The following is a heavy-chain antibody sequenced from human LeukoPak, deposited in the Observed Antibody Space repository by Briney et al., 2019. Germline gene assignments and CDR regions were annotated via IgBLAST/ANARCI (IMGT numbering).Heavy chain of an antibody. D-gene: IGHD5-18*01. Sequence: GGSLRLSCAASGFTFSSYVMSWVRQAPGKGLEWVSAISGSGGSTYYADSVKGRSTISRDNSKNTLYLQTNSLRAEDTAVYYCAKDWRRGYSYGFDYWGQGTLVTVSS. CDR2: ISGSGGST. CDR3: AKDWRRGYSYGFDY. CDR1: GFTFSSYV. J-gene: IGHJ4*02. V-gene: IGHV3-23*01.